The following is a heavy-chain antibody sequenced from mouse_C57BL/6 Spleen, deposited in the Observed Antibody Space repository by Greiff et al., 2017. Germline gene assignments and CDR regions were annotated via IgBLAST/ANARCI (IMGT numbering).Heavy chain of an antibody. D-gene: IGHD1-1*01. CDR3: ASPHYYGSSYPAGFAC. J-gene: IGHJ3*01. CDR1: GYAFSSSW. V-gene: IGHV1-82*01. Sequence: VQLQQSGPELVKPGASVKISCKASGYAFSSSWMNWVKQRPGKGLEWIGRIYPGDGDTNYNGKFKGKATLTADKSSSTAYMQLSSLTSEASAVYFCASPHYYGSSYPAGFACWGQGTLVTVSA. CDR2: IYPGDGDT.